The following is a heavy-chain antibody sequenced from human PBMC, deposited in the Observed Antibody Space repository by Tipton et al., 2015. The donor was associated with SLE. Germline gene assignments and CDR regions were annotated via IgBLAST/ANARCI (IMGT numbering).Heavy chain of an antibody. J-gene: IGHJ1*01. CDR1: GGSFSGYY. CDR3: ARTGFYYVPYFQR. D-gene: IGHD3-10*02. CDR2: INHSGST. Sequence: TLSLTCAVYGGSFSGYYWNWIRQPPGKGLEWIGEINHSGSTNYNPSLKSRVTISVDTSKNQFSLKLSSVTAADTAVYYCARTGFYYVPYFQRWGQGTLVTVSS. V-gene: IGHV4-34*01.